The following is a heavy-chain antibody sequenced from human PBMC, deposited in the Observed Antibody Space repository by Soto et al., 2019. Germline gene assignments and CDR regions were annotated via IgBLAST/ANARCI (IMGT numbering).Heavy chain of an antibody. CDR3: ARDPANWNYGPSDY. D-gene: IGHD1-7*01. CDR2: ISAYNGNT. V-gene: IGHV1-18*01. CDR1: GYTFINYG. J-gene: IGHJ4*02. Sequence: QVQLVQSGAEVKKPGASAKVSCKASGYTFINYGINWVRQAPGQGLEWMGWISAYNGNTNYAQKLQGRVTMTTDTSTSTAYMELRSLRSDDTAVYYCARDPANWNYGPSDYWGQGTLVTVSS.